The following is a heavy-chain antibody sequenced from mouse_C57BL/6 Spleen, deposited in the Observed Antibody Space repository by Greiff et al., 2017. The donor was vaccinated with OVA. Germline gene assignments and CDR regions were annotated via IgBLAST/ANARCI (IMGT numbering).Heavy chain of an antibody. J-gene: IGHJ4*01. CDR3: ARAYDYGGAMDY. D-gene: IGHD2-4*01. CDR1: GYSFTGYY. CDR2: INPSTGGT. Sequence: EVQLQQSGPELVKPGASVKISCKASGYSFTGYYMNWVKQSPEKSLEWIGEINPSTGGTTYNQKFKAKATLTVDKSSSTAYMQLKSLTSEDAAVYYCARAYDYGGAMDYWGQGTSVTVSS. V-gene: IGHV1-42*01.